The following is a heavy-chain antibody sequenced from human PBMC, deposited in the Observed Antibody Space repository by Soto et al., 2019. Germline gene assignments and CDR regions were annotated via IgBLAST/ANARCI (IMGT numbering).Heavy chain of an antibody. D-gene: IGHD2-15*01. CDR1: NDSLSSHF. CDR2: INPGPTSA. V-gene: IGHV1-46*01. Sequence: SEKVFCKASNDSLSSHFIHWVRQAPGEGLEWMGIINPGPTSASYSKEFQGRLTLTSDRPSRTVYMQLSNLWSDYTAVYYCAGASSRVSSVVSAYWGKGTLVAASS. CDR3: AGASSRVSSVVSAY. J-gene: IGHJ4*02.